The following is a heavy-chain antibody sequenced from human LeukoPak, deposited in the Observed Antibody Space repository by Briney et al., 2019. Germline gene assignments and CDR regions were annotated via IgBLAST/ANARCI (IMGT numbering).Heavy chain of an antibody. Sequence: SETLSLTCTVSGGSISSYYWSWIRQPPGKGLEWIGYIYYSGSTNYNPSLKSRVTISVDTSKNQFSLKLSPVTAADTAVYYCARDGYSSGWSHFDYWGQGTLVTVSS. J-gene: IGHJ4*02. CDR3: ARDGYSSGWSHFDY. CDR1: GGSISSYY. D-gene: IGHD6-19*01. V-gene: IGHV4-59*01. CDR2: IYYSGST.